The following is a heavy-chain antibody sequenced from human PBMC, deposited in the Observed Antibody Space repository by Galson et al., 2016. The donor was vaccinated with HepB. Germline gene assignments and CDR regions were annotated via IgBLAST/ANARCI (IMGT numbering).Heavy chain of an antibody. CDR2: ISPYTGNS. CDR1: GYSFTSDG. D-gene: IGHD2-15*01. V-gene: IGHV1-18*04. Sequence: SVKVSCKASGYSFTSDGISWVRQAPGQGLEWMGWISPYTGNSSYAQKFQGRVTMTTDTSTNTAYMELRSLRSEDTAVYYCAREGVCSDGSCYSGFDYWGQGTPVTVSS. CDR3: AREGVCSDGSCYSGFDY. J-gene: IGHJ4*02.